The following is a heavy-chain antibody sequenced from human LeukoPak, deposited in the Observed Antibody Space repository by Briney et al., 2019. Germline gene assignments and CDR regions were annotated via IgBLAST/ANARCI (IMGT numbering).Heavy chain of an antibody. CDR2: ISGSGGST. D-gene: IGHD3-10*01. CDR3: AKPLFYPAVWFGELLYPDY. Sequence: PGGSLRLSCAASGFTFSSYAMSWVRQAPGKGLEWVSAISGSGGSTYYADSVKGRFTISRDNSKNTLYLQMNSLRAEDTAVYYCAKPLFYPAVWFGELLYPDYWGQGTLVTVSS. V-gene: IGHV3-23*01. J-gene: IGHJ4*02. CDR1: GFTFSSYA.